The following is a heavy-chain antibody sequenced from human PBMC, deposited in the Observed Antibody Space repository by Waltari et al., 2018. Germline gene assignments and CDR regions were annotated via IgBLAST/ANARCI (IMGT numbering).Heavy chain of an antibody. CDR1: GGSISSSRYY. Sequence: QLQLQESGPGLVKPSETLSLTCTVSGGSISSSRYYWGWIRQPPGKGLEWIGSIYYSGSTYYNPSLKSRVTISVDTSKNQFSLKLSSVTAADTAVYYCARGRTKDCSGGSCYLDYWGQGTLVTVSS. CDR3: ARGRTKDCSGGSCYLDY. V-gene: IGHV4-39*07. D-gene: IGHD2-15*01. J-gene: IGHJ4*02. CDR2: IYYSGST.